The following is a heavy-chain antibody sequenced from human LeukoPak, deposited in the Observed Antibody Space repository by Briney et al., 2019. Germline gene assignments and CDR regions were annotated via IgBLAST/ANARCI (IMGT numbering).Heavy chain of an antibody. CDR2: ISGPDNYV. CDR1: GFTFSSYS. J-gene: IGHJ4*03. CDR3: ARARASVTRGHIIPPAGRYSDY. D-gene: IGHD3-10*01. Sequence: GASLRLSCAASGFTFSSYSIHWVRQAPGKGLEWVSSISGPDNYVYYADTVTGRFAISRDNAKNSVYLQMNRLRAEDTGVYYCARARASVTRGHIIPPAGRYSDYWGHGTLGTVSP. V-gene: IGHV3-21*01.